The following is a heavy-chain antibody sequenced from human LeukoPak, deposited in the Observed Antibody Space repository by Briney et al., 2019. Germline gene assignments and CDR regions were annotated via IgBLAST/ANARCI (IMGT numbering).Heavy chain of an antibody. D-gene: IGHD3-22*01. CDR1: GGTFSSYA. CDR3: ARVRSPYYYDSSGYYFQAFDI. CDR2: IIPISGTA. V-gene: IGHV1-69*05. J-gene: IGHJ3*02. Sequence: SVKVSCKASGGTFSSYAISWVRQAPGQGLEWMGGIIPISGTANYAQKFQGRVTITTDESTSTAYMELSSLRSEDTAVYYCARVRSPYYYDSSGYYFQAFDIWGQGTMVTVSS.